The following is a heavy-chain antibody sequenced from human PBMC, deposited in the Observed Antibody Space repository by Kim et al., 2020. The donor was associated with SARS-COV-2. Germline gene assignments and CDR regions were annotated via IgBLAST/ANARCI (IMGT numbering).Heavy chain of an antibody. CDR3: ARHYYPVPYYFDY. V-gene: IGHV4-59*08. Sequence: YNPTLKNRVTISVDTSKNQFSLKLSSVTAADTAVYYCARHYYPVPYYFDYWGQGTLVTVSS. J-gene: IGHJ4*02. D-gene: IGHD3-22*01.